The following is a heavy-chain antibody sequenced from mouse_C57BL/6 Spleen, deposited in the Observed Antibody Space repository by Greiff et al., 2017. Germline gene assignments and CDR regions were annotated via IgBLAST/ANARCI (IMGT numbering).Heavy chain of an antibody. J-gene: IGHJ2*01. V-gene: IGHV1-69*01. CDR1: GYTYTSYW. CDR3: ARSYFDY. Sequence: VQLQQPGAELVMPGASVKLSCKASGYTYTSYWMHWVKQRPGQGLEWIGEIDPSDSYTNYNQKFKGKSTLTVDKSSSTAYMQLSSLTSEDSAVYYCARSYFDYWGQGTTLTVSS. CDR2: IDPSDSYT.